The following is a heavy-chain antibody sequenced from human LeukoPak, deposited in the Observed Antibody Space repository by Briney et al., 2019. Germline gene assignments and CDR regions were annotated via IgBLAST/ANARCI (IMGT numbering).Heavy chain of an antibody. J-gene: IGHJ4*02. CDR2: IYTSGCT. CDR1: GGSISSYY. CDR3: ARDRYYYDSSSYRFDY. V-gene: IGHV4-4*07. D-gene: IGHD3-22*01. Sequence: KPSETLSLTCSVSGGSISSYYWSWIRQPAGKGLEWIGRIYTSGCTNYNPSLKSRVTMSVDTSKNQFSLKLSSVTAADTAVYYCARDRYYYDSSSYRFDYWGRGTLVTV.